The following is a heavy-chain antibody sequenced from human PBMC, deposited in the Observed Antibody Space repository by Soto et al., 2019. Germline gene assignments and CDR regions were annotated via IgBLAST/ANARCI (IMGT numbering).Heavy chain of an antibody. CDR3: ARCTGSSSLTYGYYYYGMDV. CDR2: IYYSGST. CDR1: GGSISSYY. D-gene: IGHD6-6*01. Sequence: SETLCLTCNVSGGSISSYYWSWIRQPPGKGLEWIGYIYYSGSTNYNPSLKSRVTISVDTSKNQFSLKLSSVTAADTAVYYCARCTGSSSLTYGYYYYGMDVWGQGTTVTVSS. J-gene: IGHJ6*02. V-gene: IGHV4-59*01.